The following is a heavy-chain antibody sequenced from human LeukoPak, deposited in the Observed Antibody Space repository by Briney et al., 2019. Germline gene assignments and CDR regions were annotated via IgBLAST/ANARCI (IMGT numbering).Heavy chain of an antibody. CDR2: IYYSGST. V-gene: IGHV4-30-4*01. Sequence: SQTLSLTCTVSGGSICSGDYYWSWIRQPPGKGLEWIGYIYYSGSTYYNPSLKSRVTISVDTSKNQFSLKLSSVTAADTAVYYCARATMIVVVIDYWGQGTLVTVSS. CDR1: GGSICSGDYY. CDR3: ARATMIVVVIDY. D-gene: IGHD3-22*01. J-gene: IGHJ4*02.